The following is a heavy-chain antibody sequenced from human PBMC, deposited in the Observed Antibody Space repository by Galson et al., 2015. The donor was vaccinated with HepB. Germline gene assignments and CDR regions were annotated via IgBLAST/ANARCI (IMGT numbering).Heavy chain of an antibody. CDR2: IYSGGST. J-gene: IGHJ4*02. Sequence: SLRLSCAASGFTVSSNYMSWVRQAPGKGLEWVSVIYSGGSTYYADSVKGRFTISRDNSKNTLYLQMNSLRAEDTAVYYCARAPRGYSSLISDYWGQGTLVTVSS. D-gene: IGHD6-13*01. CDR3: ARAPRGYSSLISDY. V-gene: IGHV3-53*01. CDR1: GFTVSSNY.